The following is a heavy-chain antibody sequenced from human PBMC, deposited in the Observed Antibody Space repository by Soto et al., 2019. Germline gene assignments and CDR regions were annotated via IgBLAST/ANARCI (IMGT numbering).Heavy chain of an antibody. CDR2: ISYDGSNK. J-gene: IGHJ4*02. CDR3: ARDNGGGTGPPYYFDY. Sequence: PEASLRLSCAASGFTFSSYAMHWVRQAPGKGLEWVAVISYDGSNKYYADSVKGRFTISRDNSKNTLYLQMNSLRAEDTAVYYCARDNGGGTGPPYYFDYWGQGTLVTVSS. CDR1: GFTFSSYA. D-gene: IGHD7-27*01. V-gene: IGHV3-30-3*01.